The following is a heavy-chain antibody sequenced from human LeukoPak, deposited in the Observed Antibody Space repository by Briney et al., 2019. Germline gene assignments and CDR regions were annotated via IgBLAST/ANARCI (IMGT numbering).Heavy chain of an antibody. V-gene: IGHV4-34*01. Sequence: SETLSLTCAVYGRSFSGYYWSWIRQPPGKGLEWIGEINHSGSTNYNPSLKSRVTISVDTSKNQFSLKLSSVTAADTAVYYCARGDWGSPDYYYMDVWGKGTTVTISS. CDR3: ARGDWGSPDYYYMDV. CDR2: INHSGST. J-gene: IGHJ6*03. CDR1: GRSFSGYY. D-gene: IGHD7-27*01.